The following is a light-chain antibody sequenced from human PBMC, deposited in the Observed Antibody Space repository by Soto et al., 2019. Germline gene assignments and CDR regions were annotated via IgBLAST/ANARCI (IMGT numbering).Light chain of an antibody. CDR1: QDIITW. J-gene: IGKJ5*01. Sequence: DIQVPQSPTSVTASVGDRCTITGRASQDIITWLAWYQQKPGKAPNLLIYTASNLQSGVPSRFSGSGSGTHFTLTISSLQPEDFGTYYCQQTDSFPITFGQGTRLEIK. V-gene: IGKV1-12*01. CDR2: TAS. CDR3: QQTDSFPIT.